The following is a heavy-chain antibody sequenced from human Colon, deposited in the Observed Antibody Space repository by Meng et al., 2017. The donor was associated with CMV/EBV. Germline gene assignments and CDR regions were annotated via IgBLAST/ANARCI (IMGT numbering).Heavy chain of an antibody. CDR2: IIPILGIA. CDR1: GGTFSSYT. V-gene: IGHV1-69*02. J-gene: IGHJ5*01. D-gene: IGHD2-2*01. CDR3: VRIGLVVVPTATPRWLTRFDP. Sequence: SVKVSCKASGGTFSSYTISWVRQAPGQGLEWMGRIIPILGIANYAQKFQGRVTITADKSTSTAYMELSSLRSEDTAVYYCVRIGLVVVPTATPRWLTRFDPWGQGTLVTVSS.